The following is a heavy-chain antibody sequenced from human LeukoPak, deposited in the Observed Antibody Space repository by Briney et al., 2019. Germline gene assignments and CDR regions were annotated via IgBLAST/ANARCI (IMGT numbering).Heavy chain of an antibody. Sequence: SVKVSCKASGGTFSSYAISWVPQAPGQVLEWMGGIIPIVGTANYAQKFQGRVTITSDESTSTAYMELSSLRSEDTAVYYCATDTSLIAAAGPDYYYYGMDVWGKGTTVTVSS. D-gene: IGHD6-13*01. J-gene: IGHJ6*04. CDR2: IIPIVGTA. CDR3: ATDTSLIAAAGPDYYYYGMDV. V-gene: IGHV1-69*13. CDR1: GGTFSSYA.